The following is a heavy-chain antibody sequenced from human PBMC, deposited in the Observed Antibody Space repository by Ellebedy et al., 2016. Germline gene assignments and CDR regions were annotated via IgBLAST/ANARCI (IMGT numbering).Heavy chain of an antibody. CDR1: GFTFGDYA. CDR2: IRSVNYGESI. Sequence: GESLKISXTASGFTFGDYAMSWFRQAPGKGLEWVGFIRSVNYGESIEYAASVKDKFTISRDDSKSIAYLQMNSLKTEDTAVYYCTRGDPTAMATDYYYGMDVWGQGTTVTVSS. J-gene: IGHJ6*02. D-gene: IGHD5-18*01. V-gene: IGHV3-49*03. CDR3: TRGDPTAMATDYYYGMDV.